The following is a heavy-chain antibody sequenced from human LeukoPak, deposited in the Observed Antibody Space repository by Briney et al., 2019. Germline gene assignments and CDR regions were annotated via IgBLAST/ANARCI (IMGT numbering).Heavy chain of an antibody. CDR2: IYYSGST. CDR3: AREEYQLLRMDY. D-gene: IGHD2-2*01. V-gene: IGHV4-31*03. Sequence: SETLSLTCTVSGGSISSGGYYWSWIRQHPGKGLEWIGYIYYSGSTYYNPSLKSRVTISVDTSKSQFSLKLSSVTAADTAVYYCAREEYQLLRMDYWGQGTLVTVSS. J-gene: IGHJ4*02. CDR1: GGSISSGGYY.